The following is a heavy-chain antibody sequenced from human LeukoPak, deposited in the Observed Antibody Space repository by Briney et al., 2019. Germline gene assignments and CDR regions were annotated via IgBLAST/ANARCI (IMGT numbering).Heavy chain of an antibody. CDR1: GYTFTSYG. Sequence: ASVKVSCKASGYTFTSYGISWVRQAPGQGLEWMGWISAYNGNTNYAQKFQGRVTMTTDTSTSTAYMELRSLTYDDTAVYYCARRLGLRWDLQAFDIWGQGTMVTVSS. J-gene: IGHJ3*02. V-gene: IGHV1-18*01. CDR2: ISAYNGNT. CDR3: ARRLGLRWDLQAFDI. D-gene: IGHD4-23*01.